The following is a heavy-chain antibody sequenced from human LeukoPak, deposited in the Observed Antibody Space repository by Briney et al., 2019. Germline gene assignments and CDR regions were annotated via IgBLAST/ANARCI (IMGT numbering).Heavy chain of an antibody. J-gene: IGHJ3*02. CDR3: ARDRRLGAAGTFDI. Sequence: GGSLRLSCAASGFSVSVNYMSWVRQAPGKGLEWVSVIYSGGSTYSANADSVKGRFTISRDDSKNTLYLQMNSLRVEDTAVYYCARDRRLGAAGTFDIWGQGTMVTVSS. CDR1: GFSVSVNY. D-gene: IGHD1-26*01. CDR2: IYSGGST. V-gene: IGHV3-66*01.